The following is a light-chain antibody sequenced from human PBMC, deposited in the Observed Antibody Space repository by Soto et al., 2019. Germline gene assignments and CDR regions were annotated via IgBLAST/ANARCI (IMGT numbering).Light chain of an antibody. V-gene: IGKV3-15*01. J-gene: IGKJ2*01. CDR2: GAS. CDR1: QSVSSN. CDR3: QQYNNWPPYT. Sequence: EIVMTQSPATLSVSPGERATLFCRASQSVSSNLAWYPEKPGQAPRLLIYGASTRATGIPARFNGSGSGTQCTLTISRLQYDDFAVYYGQQYNNWPPYTFGQGTKLEIK.